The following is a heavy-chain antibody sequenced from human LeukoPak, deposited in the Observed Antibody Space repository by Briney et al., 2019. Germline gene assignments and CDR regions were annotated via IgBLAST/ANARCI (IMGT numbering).Heavy chain of an antibody. CDR1: GGSISSGGYS. Sequence: SQTLSLTCAVSGGSISSGGYSYNWIRQSPGKGLEWIGYIYNTGSTSYNPSLKSRVTMSVDTSKNQFSLKLSSVTAADTAVYYCARAYCGGDCYFILSHAEYFQHWGQGTLVTVSS. D-gene: IGHD2-21*02. CDR2: IYNTGST. V-gene: IGHV4-30-4*07. J-gene: IGHJ1*01. CDR3: ARAYCGGDCYFILSHAEYFQH.